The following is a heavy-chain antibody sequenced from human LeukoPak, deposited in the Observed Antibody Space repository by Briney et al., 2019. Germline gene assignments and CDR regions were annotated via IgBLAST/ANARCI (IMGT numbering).Heavy chain of an antibody. D-gene: IGHD2-21*01. CDR1: GFTFSSYA. V-gene: IGHV3-23*01. Sequence: GGSLRLSCAASGFTFSSYAMSWVRQAPGKGLEWVSAISGSGGSTYYADSVKGRFTISRDNSKNTLYLQMNSLRAEDTAVYYWAKGLDCLSLTKGLDYGGQGPLVPVSS. CDR3: AKGLDCLSLTKGLDY. CDR2: ISGSGGST. J-gene: IGHJ4*02.